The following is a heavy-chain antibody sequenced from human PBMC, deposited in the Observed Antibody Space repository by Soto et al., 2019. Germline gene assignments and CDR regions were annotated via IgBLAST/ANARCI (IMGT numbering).Heavy chain of an antibody. CDR1: GFTFSSYG. V-gene: IGHV3-33*01. CDR2: IWYDGSNK. D-gene: IGHD6-13*01. CDR3: ARDYRGSSSWYPTYYYYGMDV. J-gene: IGHJ6*02. Sequence: PGGSLRLSCAASGFTFSSYGMHWVRQAPGKGLEWVAVIWYDGSNKYYAVSVKGRFTISRDNSKNTLYLQMNSLRAEDTAVYYCARDYRGSSSWYPTYYYYGMDVWGQGTTVTVSS.